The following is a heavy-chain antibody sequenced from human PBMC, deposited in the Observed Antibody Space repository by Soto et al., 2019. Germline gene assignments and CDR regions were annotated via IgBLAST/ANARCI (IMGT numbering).Heavy chain of an antibody. V-gene: IGHV1-69*13. CDR3: ARLYSSSWYSKYYFDY. D-gene: IGHD6-13*01. CDR2: IIPIFGTA. CDR1: GGTFSSYA. Sequence: RASVKVSCKASGGTFSSYAISWVRQAPGQGLEWMGGIIPIFGTANYAQKFQGRVTITADESTSTAYMELSSLRSEDTAVYYCARLYSSSWYSKYYFDYWGQGTLVTVSS. J-gene: IGHJ4*02.